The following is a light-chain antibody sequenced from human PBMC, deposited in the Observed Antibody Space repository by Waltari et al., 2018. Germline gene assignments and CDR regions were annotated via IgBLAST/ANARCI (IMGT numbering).Light chain of an antibody. CDR1: QSISSSY. Sequence: EIVLTQSPGTLSLSPGERATLSCRASQSISSSYLAWYQQKPGQAPRLLVFRASTRATGIPDRFSGSGSGTDFSLTISRLEPEDFAVYYCQQYGESMYTFGPGTKLEIK. J-gene: IGKJ2*01. V-gene: IGKV3-20*01. CDR3: QQYGESMYT. CDR2: RAS.